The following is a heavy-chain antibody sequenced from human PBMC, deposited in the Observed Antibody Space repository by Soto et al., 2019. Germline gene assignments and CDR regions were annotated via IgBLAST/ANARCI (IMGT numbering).Heavy chain of an antibody. D-gene: IGHD3-10*01. Sequence: GGSLRLSCAASGFTFSSYWMSWVRQAPGKGLEWVANIKQDGSEKYYVDSVKGRFTISRDNAKNSLYLQMNSLRAEDTAVYYCARDWAAYGSGSTPSDYWGQGTLVTVSS. CDR2: IKQDGSEK. J-gene: IGHJ4*02. CDR3: ARDWAAYGSGSTPSDY. CDR1: GFTFSSYW. V-gene: IGHV3-7*05.